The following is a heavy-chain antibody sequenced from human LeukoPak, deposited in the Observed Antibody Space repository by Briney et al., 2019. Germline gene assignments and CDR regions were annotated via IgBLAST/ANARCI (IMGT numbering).Heavy chain of an antibody. CDR2: INHSGST. Sequence: PSETLSLTCAVYGGSFSGYYWSWIRQPPGKGLEWIGEINHSGSTNYNPSLKSRVTISVDTSKNQFSLKLSSVTAADTAVYYCARGCGSSWYGWFDPWGQGTLVTVSP. V-gene: IGHV4-34*01. CDR1: GGSFSGYY. J-gene: IGHJ5*02. CDR3: ARGCGSSWYGWFDP. D-gene: IGHD6-13*01.